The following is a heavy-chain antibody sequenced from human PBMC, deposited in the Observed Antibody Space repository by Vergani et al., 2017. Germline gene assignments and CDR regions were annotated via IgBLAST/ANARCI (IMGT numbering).Heavy chain of an antibody. J-gene: IGHJ2*01. CDR3: VKDIAASGNYWYFDL. CDR1: GFTFDDYA. CDR2: SNWNSDSI. D-gene: IGHD6-13*01. Sequence: EVQLVESGGGLVQPGGSLRLSCAASGFTFDDYAMHWVRQDPGKGLEWVSGSNWNSDSIAYADSVKGRFTISRDNAKNSLYLQMNSLRAEDTALYYCVKDIAASGNYWYFDLWGRGTLVTVSS. V-gene: IGHV3-9*01.